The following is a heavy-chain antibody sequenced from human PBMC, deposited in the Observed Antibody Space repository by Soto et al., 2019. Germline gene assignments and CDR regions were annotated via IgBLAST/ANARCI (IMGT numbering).Heavy chain of an antibody. D-gene: IGHD2-21*02. CDR3: ARGADIVVVTAIGVFDY. Sequence: QVQLQESGPGLVKPSQTLSLTCTVSGGSISSGGYYWSWIRQHPGKGLEWIGYIYYSGSTYYNPSLKSRVTISVDTSKNQFSLKLSSVTAADTAVYYCARGADIVVVTAIGVFDYWGQGTLVTVSS. CDR1: GGSISSGGYY. CDR2: IYYSGST. V-gene: IGHV4-31*03. J-gene: IGHJ4*02.